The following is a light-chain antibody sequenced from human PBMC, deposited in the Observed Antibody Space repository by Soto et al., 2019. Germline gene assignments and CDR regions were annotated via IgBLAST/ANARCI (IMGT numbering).Light chain of an antibody. CDR1: SSDVGGYNY. Sequence: QSALTQPPSASGCPGQSVAISCTGTSSDVGGYNYVSWYQQYPGKAPKLMIYDVTKRPSGVPDRFSGSKSGNTASLTVSGLQAEDEADYYCSSYAGTHVVFGTGTKVTVL. V-gene: IGLV2-8*01. J-gene: IGLJ1*01. CDR2: DVT. CDR3: SSYAGTHVV.